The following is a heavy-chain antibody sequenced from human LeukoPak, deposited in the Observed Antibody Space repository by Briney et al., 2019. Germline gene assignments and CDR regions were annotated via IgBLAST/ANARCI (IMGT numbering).Heavy chain of an antibody. CDR2: IIPILGIA. J-gene: IGHJ5*02. Sequence: SVKVSCKASGGTFSSYAISWVRQAPGQGLEWMGRIIPILGIANYAQKFQGRVTITADKSTSTAYMELSSLRSEDTAVYYCARDRVVVVPAATSAPNWFDPWGQGTLVTVSS. CDR3: ARDRVVVVPAATSAPNWFDP. CDR1: GGTFSSYA. D-gene: IGHD2-2*01. V-gene: IGHV1-69*04.